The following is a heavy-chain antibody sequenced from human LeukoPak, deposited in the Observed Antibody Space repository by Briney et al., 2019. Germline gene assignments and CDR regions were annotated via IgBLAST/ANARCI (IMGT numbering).Heavy chain of an antibody. D-gene: IGHD3-9*01. Sequence: SVKVSCKASGGTFSSYAISWVRQAPGQGLEWMGGIIPIFGTANYAQKFQGRVTITADESTSTAYMELSSLRSEDTAVYYCARGGGGRRYFDWLLDYWGQGTLVTVSS. CDR3: ARGGGGRRYFDWLLDY. CDR2: IIPIFGTA. V-gene: IGHV1-69*01. J-gene: IGHJ4*02. CDR1: GGTFSSYA.